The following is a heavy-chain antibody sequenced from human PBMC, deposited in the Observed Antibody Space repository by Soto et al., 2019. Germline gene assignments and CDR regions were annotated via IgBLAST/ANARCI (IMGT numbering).Heavy chain of an antibody. D-gene: IGHD3-3*01. CDR3: ARSNTIFGVAMEY. CDR2: MYSGGST. V-gene: IGHV3-66*01. Sequence: GGSLILSCAASGFTVSSNYMSWVRQAPGKGLEWVSVMYSGGSTYYADSVKGRFTISRDNSKNTLYLQMNSLRAEDTAVYYCARSNTIFGVAMEYWGQGTLVTVSS. CDR1: GFTVSSNY. J-gene: IGHJ4*02.